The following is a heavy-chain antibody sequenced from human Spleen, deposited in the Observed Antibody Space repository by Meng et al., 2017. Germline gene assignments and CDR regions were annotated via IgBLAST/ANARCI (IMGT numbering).Heavy chain of an antibody. V-gene: IGHV1-8*03. CDR1: GYTFTSYD. CDR2: MNPNSGNT. J-gene: IGHJ6*02. CDR3: ARGLLYYYYYGMDV. D-gene: IGHD1-26*01. Sequence: ASVKVSCKASGYTFTSYDINWVRQATGQGLEWMGWMNPNSGNTGYAQKFQGRVTITRNTSISTAYMELSSLRSEDTAVYYCARGLLYYYYYGMDVWGQGTLVTVSS.